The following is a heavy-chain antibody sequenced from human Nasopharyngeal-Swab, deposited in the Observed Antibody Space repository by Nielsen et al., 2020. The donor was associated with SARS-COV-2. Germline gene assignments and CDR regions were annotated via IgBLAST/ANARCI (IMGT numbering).Heavy chain of an antibody. Sequence: GESLKISCAASGFTFSSYAMSWVRQAPGKGLEWVSAISGSGGSTYYADSVKGRFTISRDNSKNTLYLQMNSLRAEDTAVYYCAKASGYIGELLHYYYYMDVWGKGTTVTVSS. CDR1: GFTFSSYA. V-gene: IGHV3-23*01. CDR2: ISGSGGST. J-gene: IGHJ6*03. CDR3: AKASGYIGELLHYYYYMDV. D-gene: IGHD3-10*01.